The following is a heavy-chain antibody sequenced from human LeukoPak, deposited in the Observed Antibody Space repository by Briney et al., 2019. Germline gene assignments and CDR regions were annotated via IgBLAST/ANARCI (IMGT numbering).Heavy chain of an antibody. V-gene: IGHV2-5*02. CDR2: NCWDGDT. CDR3: AHSTFAYDTPMGINDY. CDR1: GFSLSTSGVG. J-gene: IGHJ4*01. D-gene: IGHD3-22*01. Sequence: SGPTLFNPTPPLTLTCTFSGFSLSTSGVGVSWVRQPPAKALESLALNCWDGDTRYSPSIMSRATTPKDTSKNQVVLSMTNITPVDTATYYCAHSTFAYDTPMGINDYWGQGTLVTVSS.